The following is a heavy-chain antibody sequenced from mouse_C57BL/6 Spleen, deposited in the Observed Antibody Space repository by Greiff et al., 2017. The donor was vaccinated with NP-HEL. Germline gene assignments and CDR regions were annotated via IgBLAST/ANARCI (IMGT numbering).Heavy chain of an antibody. CDR2: INPSTGGT. J-gene: IGHJ2*01. V-gene: IGHV1-42*01. CDR1: GYSFTGYY. CDR3: ARYLLPLDY. Sequence: VQLKESGPELVKPGASVKISCKASGYSFTGYYMNWVKQSPEKSLEWIGEINPSTGGTTYNQKFKAKATLTVDKSSSTAYMQLKSLTSEDSAVYYCARYLLPLDYWGQGTTLTVSS. D-gene: IGHD1-1*01.